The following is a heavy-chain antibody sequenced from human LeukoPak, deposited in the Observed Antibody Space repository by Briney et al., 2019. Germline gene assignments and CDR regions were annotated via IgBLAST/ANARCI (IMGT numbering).Heavy chain of an antibody. CDR2: IYYSGST. CDR3: ARGEYDYVWGSYQIFDY. D-gene: IGHD3-16*02. J-gene: IGHJ4*02. Sequence: PSETLSLTCTVSGGSISSYYWSWIRQPPGKGLEWIGYIYYSGSTNYNPSLKSRVTISVDTSKNQLSLKLSSVTAADTAVYYCARGEYDYVWGSYQIFDYWGQGTLVTVSS. CDR1: GGSISSYY. V-gene: IGHV4-59*01.